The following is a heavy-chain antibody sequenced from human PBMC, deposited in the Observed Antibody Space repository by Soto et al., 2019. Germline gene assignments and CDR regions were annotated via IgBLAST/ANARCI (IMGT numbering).Heavy chain of an antibody. Sequence: QVQLQQWGAGLLKPSETLSLTCAVYGGSFSGYYWSWIRQPPGKGLEWIGEINHSGSTNYNPSLKSRVTISVDTSKNQFSLKLSSVTAADTAVYYCAWITGYSSSSVEDSFDYWGQGTLVTVSS. V-gene: IGHV4-34*01. CDR3: AWITGYSSSSVEDSFDY. D-gene: IGHD6-6*01. J-gene: IGHJ4*02. CDR2: INHSGST. CDR1: GGSFSGYY.